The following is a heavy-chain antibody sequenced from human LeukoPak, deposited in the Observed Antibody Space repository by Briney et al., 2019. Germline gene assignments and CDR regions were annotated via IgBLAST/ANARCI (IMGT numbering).Heavy chain of an antibody. CDR1: GASISRGTYY. D-gene: IGHD5-24*01. CDR3: ARDVEMGTIGHYFDS. Sequence: TLSLTCAVSGASISRGTYYWSWIRQHPGKGLEWIGYIYHSGSTFYNPSLKSRVTIPADTSENQFSLNLRSVTAADTAIYYCARDVEMGTIGHYFDSWGQGTLV. CDR2: IYHSGST. J-gene: IGHJ4*02. V-gene: IGHV4-31*11.